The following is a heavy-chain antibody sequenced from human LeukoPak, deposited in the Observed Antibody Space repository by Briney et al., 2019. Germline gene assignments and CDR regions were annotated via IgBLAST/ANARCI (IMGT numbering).Heavy chain of an antibody. V-gene: IGHV3-7*05. Sequence: GGSLRLSCRVSGFTFSSHWMSWVRLSLGKGLEWVANIKPDGSDKYFLATVKGRFTTSRDNARTSLYLQMDSLRAEDTAVYYCARIYDNSGCIDFWGQGTLVTVPS. CDR2: IKPDGSDK. D-gene: IGHD3-22*01. J-gene: IGHJ4*02. CDR3: ARIYDNSGCIDF. CDR1: GFTFSSHW.